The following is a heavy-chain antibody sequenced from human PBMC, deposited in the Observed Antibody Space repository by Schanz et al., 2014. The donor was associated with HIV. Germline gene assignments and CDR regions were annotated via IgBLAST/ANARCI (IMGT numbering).Heavy chain of an antibody. CDR1: GGSISSYY. CDR3: ARVPPPSYGLDV. J-gene: IGHJ6*02. V-gene: IGHV4-59*12. CDR2: IYYSDNT. Sequence: QVQLQESGPGLVKPSETLSLTCTVSGGSISSYYWSWIRQPPGKGLEWIGNIYYSDNTNYNPSLKGRVNISVDTSKNQFSPRVTSVNAADTAVYYCARVPPPSYGLDVWGQGTSVTVSS.